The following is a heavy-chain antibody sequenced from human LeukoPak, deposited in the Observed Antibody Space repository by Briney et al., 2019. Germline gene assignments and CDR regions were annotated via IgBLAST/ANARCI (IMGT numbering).Heavy chain of an antibody. CDR2: IYYSGST. Sequence: SETLSLTCTVSGGSISSYYWSWIRQPPGKGLEWIGYIYYSGSTNYNPSLKSRVSMSVDTSKNQFSLKLSSATAADTAVYYCARGTMMVGPWGQGTQVTVSS. J-gene: IGHJ5*02. V-gene: IGHV4-59*01. CDR3: ARGTMMVGP. CDR1: GGSISSYY. D-gene: IGHD3-22*01.